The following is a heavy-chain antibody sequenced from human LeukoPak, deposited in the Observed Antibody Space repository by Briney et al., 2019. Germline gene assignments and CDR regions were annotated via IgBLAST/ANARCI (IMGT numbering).Heavy chain of an antibody. CDR3: ARVKSWYYGGNPYYFDY. Sequence: SETLSLTCTVSGGSISSGGYYWSWIRQPPGKGLEWIGYIYHSGSTYYNPSLKSRVTISVDTSKNQFSLKLSSVTAADTAVYYCARVKSWYYGGNPYYFDYWGQGTLVTVSS. D-gene: IGHD4-23*01. CDR1: GGSISSGGYY. CDR2: IYHSGST. J-gene: IGHJ4*02. V-gene: IGHV4-30-2*01.